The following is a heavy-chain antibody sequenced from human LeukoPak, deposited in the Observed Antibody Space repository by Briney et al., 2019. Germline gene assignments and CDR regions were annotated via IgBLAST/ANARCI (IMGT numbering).Heavy chain of an antibody. CDR2: IYSGGGA. CDR3: AKLLYYYDSSQPY. D-gene: IGHD3-22*01. Sequence: PGGTLRLSCAASGFTFSSYGMSWVRQAPGKGLEWVSLIYSGGGAYYAESLKGRFTISRDNSKNTLYLQMNSLRAEDTAVYYCAKLLYYYDSSQPYWGQGTLVTVSS. J-gene: IGHJ4*02. V-gene: IGHV3-23*03. CDR1: GFTFSSYG.